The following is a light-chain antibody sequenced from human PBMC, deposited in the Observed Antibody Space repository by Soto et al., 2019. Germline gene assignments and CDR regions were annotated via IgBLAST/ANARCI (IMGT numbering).Light chain of an antibody. CDR3: KQYGTSLWT. CDR2: GAY. CDR1: QSVSSTS. Sequence: EIVLTQSPGTLSLSPGERATLSCRASQSVSSTSLAWYQQKPGQAPRLLIYGAYTRATGIQDRFSGSGSGTDFTLTIRRVEPEDFALYYCKQYGTSLWTFGQGTKVDIK. V-gene: IGKV3-20*01. J-gene: IGKJ1*01.